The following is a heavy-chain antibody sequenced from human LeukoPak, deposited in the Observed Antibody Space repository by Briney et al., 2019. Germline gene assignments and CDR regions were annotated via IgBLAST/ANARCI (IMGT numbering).Heavy chain of an antibody. V-gene: IGHV4-4*08. CDR2: IYTSGST. CDR3: ARLLAAAGYPLDY. J-gene: IGHJ4*02. CDR1: GGSISSYY. Sequence: SETLSLTCTVSGGSISSYYWSWIRQPPGKGLEWIGRIYTSGSTNYNPSLKSRVTISVDTSKNQFSLKLSSVTAADTAVYYCARLLAAAGYPLDYWGQGTLVTVSS. D-gene: IGHD6-13*01.